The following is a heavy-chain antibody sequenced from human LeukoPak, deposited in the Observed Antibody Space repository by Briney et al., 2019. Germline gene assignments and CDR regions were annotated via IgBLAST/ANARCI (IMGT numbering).Heavy chain of an antibody. V-gene: IGHV1-69*05. CDR1: GGTFSSYA. CDR2: IIPICGTA. CDR3: ASVGAAAGTPFDY. J-gene: IGHJ4*02. Sequence: ASVKVSCKASGGTFSSYAISWVRQAPGQGLEWMGWIIPICGTANYAQKFQGRVTITTDESTSTAYMELSSLRSEDTAVYYCASVGAAAGTPFDYWGQGTLVTVSS. D-gene: IGHD6-13*01.